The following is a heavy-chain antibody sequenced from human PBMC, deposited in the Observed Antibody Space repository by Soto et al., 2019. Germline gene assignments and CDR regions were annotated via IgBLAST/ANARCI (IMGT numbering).Heavy chain of an antibody. Sequence: SGGSLRLSCAASGFTFDDYAMHWVRQAPGKGLEWVSGISWNSGSIGYADSVKGRFTISRDNAKNSLYLQMNSLRAEDTALYYCAKPNSSSWYYFDYWGQGTLVTVSS. V-gene: IGHV3-9*01. J-gene: IGHJ4*02. CDR3: AKPNSSSWYYFDY. CDR1: GFTFDDYA. CDR2: ISWNSGSI. D-gene: IGHD6-13*01.